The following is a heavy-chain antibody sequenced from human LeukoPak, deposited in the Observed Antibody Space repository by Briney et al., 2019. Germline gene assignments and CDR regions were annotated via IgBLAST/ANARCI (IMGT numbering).Heavy chain of an antibody. CDR3: AKVITMIVVVISAFDY. V-gene: IGHV3-23*01. Sequence: PGGSLRLSCAASGFTFSSYAMSWFRQAPGKGLEWVSAISGSGGSTYYADSVKGRFTISRDNSKNTLYLQMNSLRAEDTAVYYCAKVITMIVVVISAFDYWGQGTLVTVSS. CDR1: GFTFSSYA. J-gene: IGHJ4*02. CDR2: ISGSGGST. D-gene: IGHD3-22*01.